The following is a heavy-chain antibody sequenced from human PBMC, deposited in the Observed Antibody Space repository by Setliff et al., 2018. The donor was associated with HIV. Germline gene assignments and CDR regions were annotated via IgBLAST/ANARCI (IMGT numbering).Heavy chain of an antibody. D-gene: IGHD1-7*01. CDR1: GGSISGYY. CDR2: IYSGGST. V-gene: IGHV4-4*09. J-gene: IGHJ4*02. CDR3: ARKGNWNYPYDY. Sequence: ASETLSLTCTVSGGSISGYYWSWIRQPPGKGLEWMGYIYSGGSTNYNPSLKSRVTISEDTSKNQLSLKLSSVTAADTAVYYCARKGNWNYPYDYWGQGTLVTVSS.